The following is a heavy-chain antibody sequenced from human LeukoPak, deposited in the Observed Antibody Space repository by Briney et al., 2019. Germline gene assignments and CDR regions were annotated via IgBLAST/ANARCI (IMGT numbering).Heavy chain of an antibody. CDR1: GFTFSSYA. D-gene: IGHD3-10*01. V-gene: IGHV3-30-3*01. CDR3: ARDGTMVRGVHHTISGLDY. CDR2: ISYDGSNK. J-gene: IGHJ4*02. Sequence: PGRSLRLSCAASGFTFSSYAMHWVRQAPGKGLEWVAVISYDGSNKYYADSVKGRFTISRDNSKNTLYLQMNSLRAEDTAVYYCARDGTMVRGVHHTISGLDYWGQGTLVTVSS.